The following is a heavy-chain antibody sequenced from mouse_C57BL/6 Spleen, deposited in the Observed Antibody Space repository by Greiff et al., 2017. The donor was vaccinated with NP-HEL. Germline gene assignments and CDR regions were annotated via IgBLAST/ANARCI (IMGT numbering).Heavy chain of an antibody. CDR3: ARAGVYGYDGFAY. CDR2: IYPGSGST. Sequence: QVQLQQPGAELVKPGASVKMSCKASGYTFTSYWITWVKQRPGQGLEWIGDIYPGSGSTNYNEKFKSKATLTVDTSSSTAYMQLSSLTSEDSAVYYCARAGVYGYDGFAYWGQGTLVTVSA. J-gene: IGHJ3*01. D-gene: IGHD2-2*01. V-gene: IGHV1-55*01. CDR1: GYTFTSYW.